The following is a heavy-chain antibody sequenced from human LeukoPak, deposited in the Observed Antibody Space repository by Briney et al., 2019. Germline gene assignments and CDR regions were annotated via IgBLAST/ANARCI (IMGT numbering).Heavy chain of an antibody. CDR2: IGGSGGST. Sequence: GGSLRLSCAASGFTFSSYAMSWVRQAPGKGLEWVSAIGGSGGSTYYADSVKGRFTISRDNSKNTLYLQMNSLRAEDTAVYYCAKDPRGSSWYDYWGQGTLVTVSS. V-gene: IGHV3-23*01. D-gene: IGHD6-13*01. CDR1: GFTFSSYA. CDR3: AKDPRGSSWYDY. J-gene: IGHJ4*02.